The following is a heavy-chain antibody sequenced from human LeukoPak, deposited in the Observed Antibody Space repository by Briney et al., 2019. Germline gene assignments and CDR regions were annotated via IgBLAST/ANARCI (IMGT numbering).Heavy chain of an antibody. V-gene: IGHV4-59*08. Sequence: SPTLSPTCTLPGASISTYHWSCIRQPPGKGLEWSGYIYDSGRTKYNPSLKSRVTISEDTSKNQFSLKLTSVTAADTAVYYCARHEPGPYYLDLWGQGTLVTVSS. CDR1: GASISTYH. J-gene: IGHJ4*02. CDR2: IYDSGRT. CDR3: ARHEPGPYYLDL.